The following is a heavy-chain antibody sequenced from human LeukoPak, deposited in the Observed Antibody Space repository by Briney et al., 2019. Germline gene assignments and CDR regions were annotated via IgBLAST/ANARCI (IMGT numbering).Heavy chain of an antibody. J-gene: IGHJ4*02. CDR1: GFSYSNAG. D-gene: IGHD6-19*01. Sequence: GGSLRLSCAASGFSYSNAGMHWVRQAPGKGLEWVAFIPYYGTSQYYADSVKGRFTISRDNSQNTLYLQMNSLSAEDTAVYYCAKGVGQWLPPDYWGQGTLVTVSS. CDR3: AKGVGQWLPPDY. V-gene: IGHV3-30*02. CDR2: IPYYGTSQ.